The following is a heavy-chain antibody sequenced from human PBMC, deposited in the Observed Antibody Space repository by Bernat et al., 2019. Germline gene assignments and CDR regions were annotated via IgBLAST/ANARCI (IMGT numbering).Heavy chain of an antibody. D-gene: IGHD6-13*01. V-gene: IGHV3-33*01. CDR2: IWYDGSNK. CDR1: GFTFSSYG. J-gene: IGHJ4*02. Sequence: QVQLVESGGGVVQPGRSPRLSCAASGFTFSSYGMHWVRQAPGKGLEWVAVIWYDGSNKYYADSVKGRFTISRDNSKNTQYLQMNSLRAEDTAVYYCARTHSSRWYFDYWGQGTLVTVSS. CDR3: ARTHSSRWYFDY.